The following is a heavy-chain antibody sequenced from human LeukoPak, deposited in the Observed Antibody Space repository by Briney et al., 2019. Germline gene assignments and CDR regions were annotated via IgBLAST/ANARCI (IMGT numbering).Heavy chain of an antibody. V-gene: IGHV3-7*01. Sequence: PGKGLEWVANIKQYGGEKYYVDSVKGRVTISRDKAKKLLYLQMNSLRAEDTAVYYCARDHEGVVGTTGGVDHWGQRTLVGVPS. CDR3: ARDHEGVVGTTGGVDH. J-gene: IGHJ4*02. CDR2: IKQYGGEK. D-gene: IGHD3-22*01.